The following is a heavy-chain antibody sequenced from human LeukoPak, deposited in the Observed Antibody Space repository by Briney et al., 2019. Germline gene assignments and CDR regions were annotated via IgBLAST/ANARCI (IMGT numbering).Heavy chain of an antibody. CDR3: ARATYDFWSGYVYKIDY. CDR2: IYNSGST. D-gene: IGHD3-3*01. J-gene: IGHJ4*02. CDR1: GYSISSGYY. V-gene: IGHV4-38-2*02. Sequence: SETLSLTCTVSGYSISSGYYWGWIRQSPGKGLEWIGSIYNSGSTYYNPSLKSRITISVDTSKNQFSLKLSSVTAADTAVYYCARATYDFWSGYVYKIDYWGQGTLVTVSS.